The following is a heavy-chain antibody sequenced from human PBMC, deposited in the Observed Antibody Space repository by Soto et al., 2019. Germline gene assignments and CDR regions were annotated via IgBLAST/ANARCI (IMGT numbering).Heavy chain of an antibody. CDR1: GFTVSSNY. CDR2: IYSGGST. V-gene: IGHV3-53*01. Sequence: EVQLVESGGGLIQPGGSLRLSCAASGFTVSSNYMSWVRQAPGKGLEWVSVIYSGGSTYYADSVKGRFTISRDNSKNTLYLQMNSLRAEDTAVYYCARDLSLYDYRNNYYGMDVWGQGTTVTVSS. J-gene: IGHJ6*02. CDR3: ARDLSLYDYRNNYYGMDV. D-gene: IGHD4-4*01.